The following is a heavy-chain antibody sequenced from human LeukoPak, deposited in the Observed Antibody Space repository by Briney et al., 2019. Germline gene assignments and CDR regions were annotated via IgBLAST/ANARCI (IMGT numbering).Heavy chain of an antibody. V-gene: IGHV4-4*07. CDR3: ARMNYNPSLDYYYYYMDV. CDR2: IYTTGST. J-gene: IGHJ6*03. D-gene: IGHD1-7*01. Sequence: SETLSLTCTVSGGSISSYYWSWIRQPAGKGLECIGRIYTTGSTNYNPSLKSRVTISVDTSKNQFSLKLSSVTAADTAVYYCARMNYNPSLDYYYYYMDVWGKGTTVTVSS. CDR1: GGSISSYY.